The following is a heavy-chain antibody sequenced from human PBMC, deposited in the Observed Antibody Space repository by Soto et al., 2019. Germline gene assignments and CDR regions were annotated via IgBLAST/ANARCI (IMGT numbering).Heavy chain of an antibody. CDR3: TRSMPFDS. Sequence: DVQLVESGGGLVQPGGSLRLSCAASGFTVSSNYMSWVRQAPGKGLEWVSVLYSGVSTYYADSVKGRFSISRDSSKNTVYLQMNRLRAEDTAVYYCTRSMPFDSWGQGALVTVSS. CDR1: GFTVSSNY. CDR2: LYSGVST. V-gene: IGHV3-66*01. D-gene: IGHD2-2*01. J-gene: IGHJ4*02.